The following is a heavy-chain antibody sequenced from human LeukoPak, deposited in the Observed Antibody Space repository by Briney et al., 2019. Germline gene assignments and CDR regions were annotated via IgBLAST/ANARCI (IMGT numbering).Heavy chain of an antibody. CDR1: GGSISSSSYY. CDR3: ASTLIRDGYNHDAFDI. V-gene: IGHV4-39*01. CDR2: IYYSGST. D-gene: IGHD5-24*01. J-gene: IGHJ3*02. Sequence: SETPSLTCTVSGGSISSSSYYWGWIRQPPGKGLEWIGSIYYSGSTYYNPSLKSRVTISVDTSKNQFSLKLSSVTAADTAVYYCASTLIRDGYNHDAFDIWGQGTMVTVSS.